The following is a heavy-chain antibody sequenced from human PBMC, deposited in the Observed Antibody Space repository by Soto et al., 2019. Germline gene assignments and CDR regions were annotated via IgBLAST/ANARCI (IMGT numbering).Heavy chain of an antibody. CDR3: ARDFYDSVGYTWFDS. CDR2: IHNSGTS. J-gene: IGHJ5*01. D-gene: IGHD3-22*01. V-gene: IGHV4-59*01. CDR1: GDTSTSYY. Sequence: SETLSLTCTVSGDTSTSYYWGWIWQAPGKGLEWIGHIHNSGTSTHNPSLNGRVTISIDMSKKQFSLKLTSLTSADTAVYYCARDFYDSVGYTWFDSWSQGTLVTVS.